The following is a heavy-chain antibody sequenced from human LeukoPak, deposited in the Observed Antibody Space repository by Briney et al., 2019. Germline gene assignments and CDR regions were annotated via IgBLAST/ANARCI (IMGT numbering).Heavy chain of an antibody. CDR2: IYYSGST. CDR3: ARAGYSSGWFIDY. V-gene: IGHV4-59*01. D-gene: IGHD6-19*01. Sequence: PSETLSLTCTVSGGSISDYYWSWIRQPPGKGLEWIGYIYYSGSTNYNPSLRSRVTISVDTSKNQFSLKLSSVTAADTAVYYCARAGYSSGWFIDYWGQGTLVTVSS. J-gene: IGHJ4*02. CDR1: GGSISDYY.